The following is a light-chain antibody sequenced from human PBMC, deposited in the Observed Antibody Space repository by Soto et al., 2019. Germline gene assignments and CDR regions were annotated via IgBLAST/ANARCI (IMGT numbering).Light chain of an antibody. V-gene: IGKV1-39*01. Sequence: DFQMTESPSSLSASVGDRVTITCRASQSISSYLNWYQQKPGKAPKFLMYAASSLQSGVPSRFSGSGSGTDFTLTISSLQPEDFATYYCQQSYSTPWTFGQGTKVEIK. J-gene: IGKJ1*01. CDR1: QSISSY. CDR2: AAS. CDR3: QQSYSTPWT.